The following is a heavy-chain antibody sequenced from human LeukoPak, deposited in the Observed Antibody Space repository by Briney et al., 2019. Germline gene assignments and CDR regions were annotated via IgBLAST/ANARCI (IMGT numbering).Heavy chain of an antibody. CDR1: GGSTRSSSYY. J-gene: IGHJ4*02. CDR3: ARQTWYYDILTGYYVRYFDY. Sequence: SETLSLTCTVSGGSTRSSSYYWGWIRQPPGKGLEWIGSIYYSGSTYYNPSLKSRVTISVDTSKNQFSLKLSSVTAADTAVYYCARQTWYYDILTGYYVRYFDYWGQGTLVTVSS. V-gene: IGHV4-39*01. CDR2: IYYSGST. D-gene: IGHD3-9*01.